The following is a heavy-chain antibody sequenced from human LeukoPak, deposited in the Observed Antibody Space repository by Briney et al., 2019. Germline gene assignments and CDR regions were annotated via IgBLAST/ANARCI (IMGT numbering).Heavy chain of an antibody. CDR2: ISWNSGSI. CDR1: GFTFDDYA. V-gene: IGHV3-9*01. J-gene: IGHJ6*03. CDR3: ASGSGPMDI. D-gene: IGHD3-3*01. Sequence: GRSLRLSCAASGFTFDDYAMHWVRQAPGKGLEWVSGISWNSGSIGYADSVKGRFTISRDNAKNSLYLQMNSLRAEDTAVYYCASGSGPMDIWGKGTTVTVSS.